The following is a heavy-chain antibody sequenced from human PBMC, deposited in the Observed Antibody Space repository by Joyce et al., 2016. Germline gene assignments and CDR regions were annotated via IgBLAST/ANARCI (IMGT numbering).Heavy chain of an antibody. CDR1: GFSLTTSGVR. CDR3: GRIPSGDVFDL. V-gene: IGHV2-70*04. Sequence: QVTLKESGPALVRPTQTLTLTCTFSGFSLTTSGVRVGWIRQPPGKALEWLARIDWDDDEFYSSSLKTRLTISKDTSKNQVVLTVANVDPADTATYYGGRIPSGDVFDLWGRGILVTVSS. J-gene: IGHJ2*01. D-gene: IGHD5-24*01. CDR2: IDWDDDE.